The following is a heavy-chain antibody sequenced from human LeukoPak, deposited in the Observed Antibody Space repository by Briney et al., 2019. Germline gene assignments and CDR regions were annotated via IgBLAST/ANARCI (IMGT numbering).Heavy chain of an antibody. CDR3: ARDGSGYSSSCFDY. CDR1: GYTFTGYY. D-gene: IGHD6-13*01. J-gene: IGHJ4*02. V-gene: IGHV1-2*02. Sequence: ASVKVSCKASGYTFTGYYMHWVRQAPGQGLEWMGWINPNSGGTNYAQKFQGRVTMTRDMSISTAYMELSRLRSDDTAVYYCARDGSGYSSSCFDYWGQGTLVTVSS. CDR2: INPNSGGT.